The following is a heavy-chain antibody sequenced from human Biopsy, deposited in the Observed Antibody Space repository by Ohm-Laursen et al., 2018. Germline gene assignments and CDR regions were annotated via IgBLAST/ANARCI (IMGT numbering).Heavy chain of an antibody. CDR2: IHHSGST. D-gene: IGHD2-15*01. J-gene: IGHJ6*02. Sequence: SDTPSLTCTVSGVSITAYYWSWIRQPPGKGLECIGNIHHSGSTNYNPSLKSRLTISVDTSKNHFSLKMSSVTAADTAVYYCARMDCSGGSCHYYSYGMDVWGQGTTVTVSS. CDR3: ARMDCSGGSCHYYSYGMDV. CDR1: GVSITAYY. V-gene: IGHV4-4*09.